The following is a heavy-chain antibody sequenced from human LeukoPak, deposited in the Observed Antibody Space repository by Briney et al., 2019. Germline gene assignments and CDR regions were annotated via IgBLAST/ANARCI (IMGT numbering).Heavy chain of an antibody. J-gene: IGHJ6*03. V-gene: IGHV4-4*07. Sequence: SETLSLTCTVSGDSISSYHWSWIRQPAGKGLEWIGRLYPGVSTNYNPSLKSRVTMSVDTSKNQFALKLSAVTAADTAVYYCARLKFYDSTGYSPGHYMDVWGKGTTVTVSS. CDR2: LYPGVST. CDR3: ARLKFYDSTGYSPGHYMDV. D-gene: IGHD3-22*01. CDR1: GDSISSYH.